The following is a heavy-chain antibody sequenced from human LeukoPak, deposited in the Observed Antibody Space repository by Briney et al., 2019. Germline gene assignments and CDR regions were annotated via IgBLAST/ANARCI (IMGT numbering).Heavy chain of an antibody. CDR1: GGSISSYY. V-gene: IGHV4-4*07. CDR2: IYTSGST. CDR3: ARAGYDLGSYYYGMDV. Sequence: PSETLSLTCTFSGGSISSYYWSWIRQPAGKGLEWIGRIYTSGSTNYNPSLKSRVTMSVDTSKNQFSLKLSSVTAADTAVYYCARAGYDLGSYYYGMDVWGQGTTVTVSS. D-gene: IGHD5-12*01. J-gene: IGHJ6*02.